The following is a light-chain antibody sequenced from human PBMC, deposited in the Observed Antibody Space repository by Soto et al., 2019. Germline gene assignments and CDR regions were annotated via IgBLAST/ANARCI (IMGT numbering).Light chain of an antibody. J-gene: IGKJ1*01. CDR1: QSIGSS. Sequence: DIQMTQSPSTLSASVGDSVTITCRASQSIGSSLAWYQQKPGKAPNLLISDASSLERGVPSRFSGSGSGTEFTLTIRSLQPDDFATYYCQQYNGYSRTFGQGTKVDIK. CDR3: QQYNGYSRT. V-gene: IGKV1-5*01. CDR2: DAS.